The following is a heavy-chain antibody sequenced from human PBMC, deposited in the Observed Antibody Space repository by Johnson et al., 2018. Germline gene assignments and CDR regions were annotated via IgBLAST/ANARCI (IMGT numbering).Heavy chain of an antibody. V-gene: IGHV4-59*01. J-gene: IGHJ6*02. Sequence: QVQLQESGPGLVKPSETLSLTCTVSGGSISSYYWSWIRQPPGKGLEWIGYIYYSGSTNYNPALKSRVTISVDTSKTQFSRQLSSVTAADTAVYYCARVNRIAVSLDGWGQGTTVTVSS. CDR3: ARVNRIAVSLDG. CDR2: IYYSGST. CDR1: GGSISSYY. D-gene: IGHD6-19*01.